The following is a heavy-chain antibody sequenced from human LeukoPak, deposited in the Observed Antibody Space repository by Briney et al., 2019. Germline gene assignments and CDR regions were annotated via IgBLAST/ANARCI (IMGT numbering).Heavy chain of an antibody. CDR2: FRGNGET. D-gene: IGHD3-16*01. CDR3: AKANWVSTADAVS. J-gene: IGHJ4*02. CDR1: GFSFSNYA. Sequence: PGGFLRLSCAASGFSFSNYAMSWVRQAPARGPEWVSSFRGNGETFYADSVKGRCTLSRDDSRNTVYLHLNNLRVEDTAVYYCAKANWVSTADAVSWGQGTLVTVSS. V-gene: IGHV3-23*01.